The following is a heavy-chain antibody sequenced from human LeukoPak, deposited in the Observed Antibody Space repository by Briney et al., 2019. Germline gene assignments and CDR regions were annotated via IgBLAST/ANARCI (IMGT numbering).Heavy chain of an antibody. CDR1: GFTFSSYG. D-gene: IGHD3-10*01. V-gene: IGHV3-30*02. Sequence: PGGSLRLSCAASGFTFSSYGMHWVRQAPGKGLEWVAFIRYDGSNKYYADSVKGRFTISRDNAKNSLYLQMNSLRAEDTAVYYCARSLYYYGSGSYYTRIFDYWGQGTLVTVSS. CDR2: IRYDGSNK. CDR3: ARSLYYYGSGSYYTRIFDY. J-gene: IGHJ4*02.